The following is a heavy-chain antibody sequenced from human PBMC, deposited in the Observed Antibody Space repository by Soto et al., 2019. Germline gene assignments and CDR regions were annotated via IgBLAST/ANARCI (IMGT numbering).Heavy chain of an antibody. CDR2: ISGSGDRT. V-gene: IGHV3-23*01. D-gene: IGHD2-21*01. J-gene: IGHJ1*01. CDR3: VKDDCADPSPAPP. CDR1: GITISNYP. Sequence: EVQLLESGGGLVQPGGSLRLSCAASGITISNYPMSWVRHAPGQGLDWVSGISGSGDRTYYADSAKGRFTISPVISRNSLCLQLESLVVEATAVYFCVKDDCADPSPAPPWGQGRLVTFHS.